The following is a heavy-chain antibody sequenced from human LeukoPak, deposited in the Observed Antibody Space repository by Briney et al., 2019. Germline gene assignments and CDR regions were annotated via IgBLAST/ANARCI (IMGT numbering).Heavy chain of an antibody. CDR3: ARDSKVGAEDY. CDR2: ISSSSSYI. V-gene: IGHV3-21*01. Sequence: PGGSLRLSCAASGFTFSSFSMDWVRQAPGKGLEWVSSISSSSSYIYYADSVKGRFTISRDNAKNSLYLQMKSLRAEDTAVYYCARDSKVGAEDYWGQGTLVTVSS. CDR1: GFTFSSFS. D-gene: IGHD1-26*01. J-gene: IGHJ4*02.